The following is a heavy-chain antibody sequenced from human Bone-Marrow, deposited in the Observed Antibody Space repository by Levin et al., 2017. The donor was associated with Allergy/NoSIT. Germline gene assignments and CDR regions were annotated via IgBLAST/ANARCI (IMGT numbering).Heavy chain of an antibody. Sequence: LSLTCAASGFTFSSYWMHWVRQVPGKGLVWVSRIKSDGSSTTYADSVRGRFTISRDNAKNTLYLQMNSLRAEDTAVYYCASDSDSNGWSRFDPWGQGTLVTVSS. V-gene: IGHV3-74*01. CDR2: IKSDGSST. CDR3: ASDSDSNGWSRFDP. D-gene: IGHD6-19*01. J-gene: IGHJ5*02. CDR1: GFTFSSYW.